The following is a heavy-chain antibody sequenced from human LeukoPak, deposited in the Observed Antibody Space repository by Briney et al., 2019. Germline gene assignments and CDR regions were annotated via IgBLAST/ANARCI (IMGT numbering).Heavy chain of an antibody. V-gene: IGHV3-23*01. CDR2: ISGSGDNT. J-gene: IGHJ4*02. CDR3: SANFDF. Sequence: GGSLRLSCAASGFTFSSYAMSWVRQAPGKGLEWVSGISGSGDNTYYADSVKGRFTISRDNSKNTLYVQMNSLRAEDTAVYYCSANFDFWGQGTLVTVSS. CDR1: GFTFSSYA. D-gene: IGHD6-25*01.